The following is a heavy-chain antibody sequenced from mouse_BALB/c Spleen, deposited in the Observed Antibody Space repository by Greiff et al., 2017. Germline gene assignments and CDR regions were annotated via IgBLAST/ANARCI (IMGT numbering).Heavy chain of an antibody. CDR2: ISSGSSTI. D-gene: IGHD2-1*01. V-gene: IGHV5-17*02. J-gene: IGHJ4*01. CDR1: GFTFRSFG. Sequence: EVQVVESGGGLVQPGGSRKLSCPAPGFTFRSFGMNWVRQAPEKGLGWVAYISSGSSTIYYADTVKGRFTISRENPKNTLFLQMTSLRSEDTAMYYGARWRGNYSPYYAMDYWGEGTSVTVSS. CDR3: ARWRGNYSPYYAMDY.